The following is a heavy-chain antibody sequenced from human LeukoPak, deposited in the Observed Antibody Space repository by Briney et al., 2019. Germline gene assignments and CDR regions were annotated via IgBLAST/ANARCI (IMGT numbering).Heavy chain of an antibody. D-gene: IGHD3-3*01. CDR3: ARGQGLEWLLYLGYYYYGMDV. V-gene: IGHV1-69*04. J-gene: IGHJ6*02. CDR1: GCTFSSYA. Sequence: ASVKVSCKASGCTFSSYAISWVRQAPGQGLEWMGRIIPILGIANYAQKFQGRVTVTADKSTSTAYMELSSLRSEDTAVYYCARGQGLEWLLYLGYYYYGMDVWGQGTTVTVSS. CDR2: IIPILGIA.